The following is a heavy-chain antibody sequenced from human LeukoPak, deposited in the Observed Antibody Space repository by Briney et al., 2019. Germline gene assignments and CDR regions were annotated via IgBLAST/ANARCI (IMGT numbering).Heavy chain of an antibody. CDR3: ARDGGYSYGPGYYFDY. CDR2: LNGGGSTT. J-gene: IGHJ4*02. V-gene: IGHV3-11*04. D-gene: IGHD5-18*01. Sequence: PGGSLRLSCAASGFTLSDYNMNWVRQAPGKGLEWVSYLNGGGSTTYYADSVKGRFTVSRDSGENSLSLQMNSLRAEDTAVYYCARDGGYSYGPGYYFDYWGQGTLVTVSS. CDR1: GFTLSDYN.